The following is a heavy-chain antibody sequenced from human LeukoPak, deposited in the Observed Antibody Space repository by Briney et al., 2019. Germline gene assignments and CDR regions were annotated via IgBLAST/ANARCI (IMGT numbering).Heavy chain of an antibody. J-gene: IGHJ5*02. D-gene: IGHD5-18*01. CDR2: IIPILGIA. Sequence: SVKVSCKASGGTFSSYAISWVRQAPGQGLEWMGRIIPILGIANYAQKFQGRVTITADKSTSTAYMELSSLRSEDTAVYYCARDGRGYSYGPQTVGPWGQGTLVTVSS. CDR1: GGTFSSYA. V-gene: IGHV1-69*04. CDR3: ARDGRGYSYGPQTVGP.